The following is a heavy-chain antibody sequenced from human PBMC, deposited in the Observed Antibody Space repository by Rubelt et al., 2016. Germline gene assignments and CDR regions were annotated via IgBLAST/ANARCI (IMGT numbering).Heavy chain of an antibody. CDR3: ARQLVGIAAAGKGYYFDS. V-gene: IGHV4-59*08. Sequence: QVQLQESGPGLVKPSETLSLTCTVSGGSISGYYWSWIRQPPGKGLEYIGYIYYNGNTNYNPSLTSRVTISVDTSKNQFSLSLRSVTAAEPAVYYCARQLVGIAAAGKGYYFDSWGQGSLVTVSS. D-gene: IGHD6-13*01. CDR2: IYYNGNT. CDR1: GGSISGYY. J-gene: IGHJ4*02.